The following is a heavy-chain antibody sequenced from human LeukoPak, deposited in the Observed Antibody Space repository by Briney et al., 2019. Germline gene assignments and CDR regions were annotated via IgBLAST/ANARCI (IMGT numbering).Heavy chain of an antibody. CDR2: IYSGGST. J-gene: IGHJ4*02. CDR3: ARARIAAAGYYFDY. Sequence: GGSLRLSCAASEFTVSSNYMSWVRQAPGKGLEWVSVIYSGGSTYYADSVKGRFTISRDNSKNTLYLQMNSLRAEDTAVYYCARARIAAAGYYFDYWGQGTLVTVSS. D-gene: IGHD6-13*01. CDR1: EFTVSSNY. V-gene: IGHV3-66*01.